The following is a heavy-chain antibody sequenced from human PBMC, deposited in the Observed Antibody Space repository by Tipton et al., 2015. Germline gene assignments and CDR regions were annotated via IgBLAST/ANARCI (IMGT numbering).Heavy chain of an antibody. D-gene: IGHD3-10*01. Sequence: TLSLTCTVSGGSVSSGSYYWSWIRQPPGKGLEWIGYISYTETSHYNASLKSRVTISIDTSKNQFSLKLSSVTAADTAIYYCARHKDSGTYPLDYWGQGTLVTVSS. CDR1: GGSVSSGSYY. J-gene: IGHJ4*02. CDR3: ARHKDSGTYPLDY. CDR2: ISYTETS. V-gene: IGHV4-61*01.